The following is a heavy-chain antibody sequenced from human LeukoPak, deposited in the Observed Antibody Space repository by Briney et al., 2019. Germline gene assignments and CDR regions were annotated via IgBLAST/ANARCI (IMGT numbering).Heavy chain of an antibody. CDR1: GGSISSGGYY. Sequence: PSQTLSLTCAVSGGSISSGGYYWSWIRQHPGKGLEWIGYIYYSGSTYYNPSLKSRVTISVDTSKNQFSLKLSSVTAADTAVYYCASITQAYDLYYYYGMDVWGQGTTVTVSS. J-gene: IGHJ6*02. D-gene: IGHD2-8*01. V-gene: IGHV4-31*11. CDR3: ASITQAYDLYYYYGMDV. CDR2: IYYSGST.